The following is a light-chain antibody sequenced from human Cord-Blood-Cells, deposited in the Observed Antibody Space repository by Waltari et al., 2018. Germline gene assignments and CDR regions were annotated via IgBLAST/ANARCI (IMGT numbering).Light chain of an antibody. J-gene: IGKJ2*01. CDR3: QQYDNHPMYT. V-gene: IGKV1-33*01. CDR1: KDISNY. Sequence: DIQMTQSPSSLSASVGDRVTITCQASKDISNYLNWYQQKPGKAPNLLIYDESNLETGVPSRFSGSGSGTDFTFTISSLQPEDIATYYCQQYDNHPMYTFGQGTKLEIK. CDR2: DES.